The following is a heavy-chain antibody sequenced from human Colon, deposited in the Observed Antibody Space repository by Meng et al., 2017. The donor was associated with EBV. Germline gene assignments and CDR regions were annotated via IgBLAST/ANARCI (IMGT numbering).Heavy chain of an antibody. J-gene: IGHJ4*02. D-gene: IGHD4-17*01. Sequence: PHESGPGLVKLSATLLPTCTVSGGSLDNSDDCWDWIRQPPGKGLEWIGSVRYSGTAYYNPSLTSRVTISVDTSKNQFSLNLSSLTAADTAVYYCARHVYGDSYGFWGQGTLVTVSS. CDR3: ARHVYGDSYGF. CDR1: GGSLDNSDDC. V-gene: IGHV4-39*01. CDR2: VRYSGTA.